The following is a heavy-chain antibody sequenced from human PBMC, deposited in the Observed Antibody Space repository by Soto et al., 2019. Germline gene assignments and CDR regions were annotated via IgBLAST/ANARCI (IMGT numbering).Heavy chain of an antibody. V-gene: IGHV3-23*01. Sequence: GGSMRLSCAAAGLSLSRYCLSWVRQAPGKGLEWVSAISGSGGSTYYADSVKGRFTISRDNSKNTLYLQMNSLRAEDTAVYYWGKKSGVPHLLYGLHSFDWWARGTL. CDR1: GLSLSRYC. D-gene: IGHD2-2*02. J-gene: IGHJ4*02. CDR2: ISGSGGST. CDR3: GKKSGVPHLLYGLHSFDW.